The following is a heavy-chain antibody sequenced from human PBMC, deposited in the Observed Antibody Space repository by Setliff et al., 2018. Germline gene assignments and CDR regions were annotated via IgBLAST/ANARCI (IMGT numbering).Heavy chain of an antibody. D-gene: IGHD3-22*01. CDR3: ARSYDSGFYHQRDAYDI. CDR1: GYTFTLFG. J-gene: IGHJ3*02. CDR2: ISAFNGYT. Sequence: ASVKVSCKASGYTFTLFGITWVRQAPGQGLEYMGWISAFNGYTSYEQSFRGRVTMTTDTSTDTAYLDLGSLRSDDTAVYYCARSYDSGFYHQRDAYDIWGQGTMVTVSS. V-gene: IGHV1-18*01.